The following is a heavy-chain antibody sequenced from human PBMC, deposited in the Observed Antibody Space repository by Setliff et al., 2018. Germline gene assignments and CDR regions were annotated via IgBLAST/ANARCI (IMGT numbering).Heavy chain of an antibody. CDR2: VDPEDGHT. CDR1: GYTFTDYY. V-gene: IGHV1-69-2*01. CDR3: TTGLRHGVPYFDL. D-gene: IGHD3-10*01. J-gene: IGHJ4*02. Sequence: ASVKVSCKAFGYTFTDYYMHWVQQAPGKGLEWMGRVDPEDGHTKYAEKFQGRITISADMSLDIAHMELGSLTSEDTAVYYCTTGLRHGVPYFDLWGQGTLVTVSS.